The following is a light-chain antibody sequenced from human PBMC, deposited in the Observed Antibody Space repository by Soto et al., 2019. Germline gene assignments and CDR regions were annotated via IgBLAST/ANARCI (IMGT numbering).Light chain of an antibody. CDR3: QQRNTWPPIT. V-gene: IGKV3-11*01. CDR2: DAS. J-gene: IGKJ5*01. CDR1: QXVRTY. Sequence: EIVLTQSPVTLSXXXXXXXTLSCRASQXVRTYLAWYQVKPGQAPRLLIYDASRRASGVPARFSGSGSGTDFTLTISSLEPEDFALYYCQQRNTWPPITFGQGTRLEIK.